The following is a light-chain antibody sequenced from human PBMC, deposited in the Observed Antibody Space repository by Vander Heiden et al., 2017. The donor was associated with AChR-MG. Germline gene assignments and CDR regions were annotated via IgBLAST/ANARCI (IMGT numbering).Light chain of an antibody. V-gene: IGKV1-39*01. CDR1: QGISSY. J-gene: IGKJ4*01. CDR3: QQSYSTPQRRS. Sequence: LHITHSPSSLSASLAVIATIPFRASQGISSYLNWYQQKPGKAPKLLIYAASSLQSGVPSRFSGSGSGTDFTLTIRSLQPEDFATYYCQQSYSTPQRRSFGGGTKVEIK. CDR2: AAS.